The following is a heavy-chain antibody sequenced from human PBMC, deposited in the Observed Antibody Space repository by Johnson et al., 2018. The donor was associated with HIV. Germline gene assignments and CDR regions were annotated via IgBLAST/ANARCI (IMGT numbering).Heavy chain of an antibody. CDR1: GFSFSDFA. Sequence: QVQLVESGGGVVQPGRSLRLSCAASGFSFSDFAIHWVRQAPGKGLEWVAVISYDGSNKYYADSVKGRFTISRDNSKNTLYLQMNSLRAEDTAVYYCARDGYYYDSSGYYDHDGFDIWGQGTMVTVSS. D-gene: IGHD3-22*01. CDR3: ARDGYYYDSSGYYDHDGFDI. CDR2: ISYDGSNK. J-gene: IGHJ3*02. V-gene: IGHV3-30-3*01.